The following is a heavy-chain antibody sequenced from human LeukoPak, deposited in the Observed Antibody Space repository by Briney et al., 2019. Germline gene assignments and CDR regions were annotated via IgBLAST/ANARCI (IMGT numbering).Heavy chain of an antibody. CDR2: IYYSGST. Sequence: SETLSLTCTVSGGSISSYYWSRIRQPPGKGLEWIGYIYYSGSTNYNPSLKSRVTISVDTSKNQFSLKLSSVTAADTAVYYCASSPLYSSSYYFDYWGQGTLVTVSS. V-gene: IGHV4-59*01. CDR3: ASSPLYSSSYYFDY. J-gene: IGHJ4*02. D-gene: IGHD6-6*01. CDR1: GGSISSYY.